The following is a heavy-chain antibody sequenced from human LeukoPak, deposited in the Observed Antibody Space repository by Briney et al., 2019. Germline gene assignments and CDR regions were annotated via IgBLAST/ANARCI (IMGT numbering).Heavy chain of an antibody. CDR3: ASGAHGDSFDY. D-gene: IGHD3-10*01. J-gene: IGHJ4*02. V-gene: IGHV4-59*01. Sequence: SETQSLTCTVSGGSISGYFWTWIRQPPGKGLEWIGYISYSGSTSYNPSLKSRVTISVDTSKNQFSLKLRSVTAADTAVYYCASGAHGDSFDYWGQGTLVTVSS. CDR2: ISYSGST. CDR1: GGSISGYF.